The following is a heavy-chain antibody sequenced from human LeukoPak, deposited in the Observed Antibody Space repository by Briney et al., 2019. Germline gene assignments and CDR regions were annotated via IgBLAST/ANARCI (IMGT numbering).Heavy chain of an antibody. V-gene: IGHV3-30-3*01. Sequence: GGSLRLSCAGSGFTFNIYAMHWVRQAPGKGLEWAAVISYDGTNKYYADSVKGRFTISRDNAKNSLYLQMNSLRDEDTAVYYCASSGSYRFDYWGQGTLVTVSS. CDR1: GFTFNIYA. J-gene: IGHJ4*02. CDR3: ASSGSYRFDY. D-gene: IGHD1-26*01. CDR2: ISYDGTNK.